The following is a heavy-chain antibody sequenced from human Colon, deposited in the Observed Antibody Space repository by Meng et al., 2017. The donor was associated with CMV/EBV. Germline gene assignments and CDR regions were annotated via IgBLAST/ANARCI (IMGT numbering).Heavy chain of an antibody. V-gene: IGHV3-20*04. CDR2: INWNGGST. Sequence: GGSLRLSCAASGFTFDDYGMSWVRQAPGKGLEWVSGINWNGGSTGYADSVKVRFTISRDNAKNSLYLQMNSLRAEDTALYYCARDGNSGYVYYFDYWGQGTLVTVSS. D-gene: IGHD5-12*01. J-gene: IGHJ4*02. CDR1: GFTFDDYG. CDR3: ARDGNSGYVYYFDY.